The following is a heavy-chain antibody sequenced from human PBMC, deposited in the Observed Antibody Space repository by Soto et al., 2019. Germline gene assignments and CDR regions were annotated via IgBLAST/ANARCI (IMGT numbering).Heavy chain of an antibody. CDR1: GVTFTSYA. Sequence: GSLRLSCAASGVTFTSYAMTWVRQVPGEGLQWVSSISKSGDSTYYADSVKGRFTTSRDNSKNTLYLQMNSLRAEDTAIYYCVKGSFGFDYWGQGTLVTVSS. V-gene: IGHV3-23*01. CDR3: VKGSFGFDY. J-gene: IGHJ4*02. CDR2: ISKSGDST. D-gene: IGHD3-10*01.